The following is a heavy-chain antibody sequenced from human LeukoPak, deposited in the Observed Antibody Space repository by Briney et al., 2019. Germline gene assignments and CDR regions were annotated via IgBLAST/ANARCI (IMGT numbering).Heavy chain of an antibody. CDR3: AKVPLASPMTCSSTSCPYYYYGMDV. CDR1: GLTFNNYA. D-gene: IGHD2-2*01. CDR2: ISKSGDHT. J-gene: IGHJ6*02. V-gene: IGHV3-23*01. Sequence: GGSLRLSCAVSGLTFNNYAMSWVRQAPGKGLEWVSAISKSGDHTYYAASAKGRFTIYRDNSKNTLYLQMNSLRAEDTAVYYCAKVPLASPMTCSSTSCPYYYYGMDVWGQGTTVTVSS.